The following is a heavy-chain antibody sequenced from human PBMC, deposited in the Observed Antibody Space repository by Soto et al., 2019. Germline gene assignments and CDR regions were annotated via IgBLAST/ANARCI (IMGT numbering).Heavy chain of an antibody. CDR2: IDPSDSYT. CDR1: GYSFTSYW. Sequence: GESLKISCKGSGYSFTSYWISWVRQMPGKGLEWMGRIDPSDSYTNYSPSFQGHVTISADKSISTAYLQWSSLRASDTAMYYCARRAPLYCSSTSWYYYGMEVWGQGITVSVSS. CDR3: ARRAPLYCSSTSWYYYGMEV. J-gene: IGHJ6*01. V-gene: IGHV5-10-1*01. D-gene: IGHD2-2*01.